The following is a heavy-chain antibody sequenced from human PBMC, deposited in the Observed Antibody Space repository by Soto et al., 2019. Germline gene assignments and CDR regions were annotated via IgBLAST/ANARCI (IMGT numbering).Heavy chain of an antibody. CDR2: ISYDGSNR. V-gene: IGHV3-30-3*01. CDR1: GFTFSSYA. D-gene: IGHD5-18*01. Sequence: GGSLRLSCAASGFTFSSYAMHWVRQAPGKGLEWVAVISYDGSNRYYADSVKGRFTISRDNSKNTLYLQMNSLRAEDTAVYYCAREQLWFNYGMDVWGQGTTVTVSS. CDR3: AREQLWFNYGMDV. J-gene: IGHJ6*02.